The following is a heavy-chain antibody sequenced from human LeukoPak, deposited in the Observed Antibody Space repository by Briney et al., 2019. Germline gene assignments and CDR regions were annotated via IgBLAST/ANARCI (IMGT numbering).Heavy chain of an antibody. CDR2: TYYRSKWYN. CDR3: ARRSLYTAMVKDSKRGLWFDP. Sequence: SQTLSLTCAISEYSVSSDSAAWNWIRQSPSRGLEWLGRTYYRSKWYNDYAESVKSRITINPDTSKNQFSLRLSSVTAADTAVYYCARRSLYTAMVKDSKRGLWFDPWGQGTLVTVSS. J-gene: IGHJ5*02. V-gene: IGHV6-1*01. CDR1: EYSVSSDSAA. D-gene: IGHD5-18*01.